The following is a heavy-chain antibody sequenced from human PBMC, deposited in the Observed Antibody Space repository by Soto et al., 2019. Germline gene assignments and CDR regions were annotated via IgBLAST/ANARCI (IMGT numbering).Heavy chain of an antibody. D-gene: IGHD4-17*01. Sequence: PGESLKISCKGSGYSFTSYWIAWVRPVPGKGLELMGVIYPGDSDIRYSPSFQGQVTISADKSISTAYLQWSSLKASDTAMYYCARSTRLYGMDVWGQGTTVTVSS. J-gene: IGHJ6*02. CDR2: IYPGDSDI. V-gene: IGHV5-51*01. CDR3: ARSTRLYGMDV. CDR1: GYSFTSYW.